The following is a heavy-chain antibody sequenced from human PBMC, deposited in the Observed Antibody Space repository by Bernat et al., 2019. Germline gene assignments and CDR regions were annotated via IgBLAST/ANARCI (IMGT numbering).Heavy chain of an antibody. J-gene: IGHJ4*02. CDR2: IRYDGSNK. D-gene: IGHD5-12*01. V-gene: IGHV3-30*02. CDR3: AKDMRTVDIVATIPLGNY. Sequence: QVQLVESGGGVVQPGGSLRLSCATSGFTFNSYGMHWVRQAPGKGLEWVAFIRYDGSNKNHADSVKGRFTISRDNSKNTLYLQMNSLRAEDTAVYYCAKDMRTVDIVATIPLGNYWGQGTLVTVSS. CDR1: GFTFNSYG.